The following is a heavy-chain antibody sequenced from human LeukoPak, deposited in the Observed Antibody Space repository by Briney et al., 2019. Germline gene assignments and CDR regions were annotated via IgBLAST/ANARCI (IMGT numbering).Heavy chain of an antibody. V-gene: IGHV4-59*01. Sequence: SETLSLTCTVSGGSISSYFWTWIRQPPGKGLEWIRYIYYSGSTTYNPSLKSRVTISVDTSKNQFSLKLSSVTAADTAVYYCTREGALDAPRGVSGWYGPIDYWGQGTLVTVSS. CDR1: GGSISSYF. D-gene: IGHD6-19*01. CDR3: TREGALDAPRGVSGWYGPIDY. J-gene: IGHJ4*02. CDR2: IYYSGST.